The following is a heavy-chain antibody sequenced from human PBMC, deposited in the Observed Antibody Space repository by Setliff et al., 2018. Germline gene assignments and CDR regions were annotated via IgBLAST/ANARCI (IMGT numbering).Heavy chain of an antibody. CDR1: SDSISYNNW. CDR3: ARDDTYDFWGGHGHLDS. V-gene: IGHV4-4*02. Sequence: ASETLSLTCAVSSDSISYNNWWTWVSQPPGKGLEWIGEIYHTESTNYNPSLKSRVTISIDKSKNQFSLELSSVTAADTAVYYCARDDTYDFWGGHGHLDSWGQGIQVTVSS. D-gene: IGHD3-3*01. CDR2: IYHTEST. J-gene: IGHJ4*02.